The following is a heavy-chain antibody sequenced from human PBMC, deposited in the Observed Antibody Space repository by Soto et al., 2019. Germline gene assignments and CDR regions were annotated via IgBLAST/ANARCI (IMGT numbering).Heavy chain of an antibody. CDR2: IKEDGRET. CDR3: ARDSGGGYFEF. D-gene: IGHD3-22*01. J-gene: IGHJ1*01. V-gene: IGHV3-7*03. CDR1: EFTFSNSW. Sequence: EVQLVEPGGGLVQPGGYLRLSCVASEFTFSNSWMSWVRQAPGKGLEWLANIKEDGRETFYADSVKGRFTISRDNAKNSLFLQMNSLGAEDTAIYSCARDSGGGYFEFWCHGTLVTVTS.